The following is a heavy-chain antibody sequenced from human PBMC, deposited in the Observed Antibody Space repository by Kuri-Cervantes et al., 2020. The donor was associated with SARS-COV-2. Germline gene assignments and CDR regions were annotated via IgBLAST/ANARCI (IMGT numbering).Heavy chain of an antibody. Sequence: SETLSLTCTVSGGSISSGNYYWSWIRQPPGKGLEWIGYMSYSGNTYYNPSLKSRVSISVDTSKNQFSLKLSSVTAADTAMYYCARTLASITGTYMDVWGKGTTVPSP. D-gene: IGHD1-7*01. CDR3: ARTLASITGTYMDV. V-gene: IGHV4-30-4*08. J-gene: IGHJ6*03. CDR1: GGSISSGNYY. CDR2: MSYSGNT.